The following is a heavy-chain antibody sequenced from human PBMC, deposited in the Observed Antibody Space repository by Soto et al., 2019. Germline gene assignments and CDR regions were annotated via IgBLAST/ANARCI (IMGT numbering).Heavy chain of an antibody. J-gene: IGHJ6*03. CDR3: ARYPRGDYDFWIGLYYYYYYMDV. D-gene: IGHD3-3*01. V-gene: IGHV3-7*01. Sequence: RGSLRLSCAASGFTFSSYELSSVRHAPGKGLEWVANIKQDGSEKYYVDSVKGRFTISRDNAKNSLYLQMNSLRAEDTAVYYCARYPRGDYDFWIGLYYYYYYMDVWGKGTTVTVSS. CDR1: GFTFSSYE. CDR2: IKQDGSEK.